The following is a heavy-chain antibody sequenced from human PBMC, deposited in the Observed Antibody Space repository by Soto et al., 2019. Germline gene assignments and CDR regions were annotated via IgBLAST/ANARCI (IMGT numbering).Heavy chain of an antibody. D-gene: IGHD3-3*01. CDR2: FDPEDGET. Sequence: ASVKVSCKVSGYTLTELSMHWVRQAPGKGLEWMGGFDPEDGETIYAQKFQGRVTMTEDTSTDTAYMELSSLRSEDTAVYYCATKTYDFWSGYPTGDFDIWGQGTMVT. V-gene: IGHV1-24*01. CDR3: ATKTYDFWSGYPTGDFDI. CDR1: GYTLTELS. J-gene: IGHJ3*02.